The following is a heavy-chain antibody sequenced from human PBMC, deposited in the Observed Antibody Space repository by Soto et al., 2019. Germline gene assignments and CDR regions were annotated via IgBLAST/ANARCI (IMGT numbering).Heavy chain of an antibody. CDR2: IRSKAYGGRT. D-gene: IGHD3-22*01. Sequence: GGSLRLCCTASGFTFGDYVMSWFRQAPGKGLEWVGFIRSKAYGGRTEYAASVKGRFIISRDDSKSIAYLQMNSLKTEDTAVYYCTTNYYDSSGYDNWFDPWGQRTLVTGSS. J-gene: IGHJ5*02. V-gene: IGHV3-49*03. CDR3: TTNYYDSSGYDNWFDP. CDR1: GFTFGDYV.